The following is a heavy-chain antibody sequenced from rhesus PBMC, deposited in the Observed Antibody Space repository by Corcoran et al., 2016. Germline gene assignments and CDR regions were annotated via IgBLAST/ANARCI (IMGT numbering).Heavy chain of an antibody. CDR2: IYGSSGRT. Sequence: VQLQESGAGLVKPPETLSLTCAVSGGSISSNNWSWIRQPAGKGLEWIGYIYGSSGRTYHNPSLQSRVPISTDTSKNPFSLKLSSVTAADTAVYYCARLITVTIANAFDFWGQVLRVTVSS. V-gene: IGHV4-160*01. CDR1: GGSISSNN. D-gene: IGHD3-9*01. CDR3: ARLITVTIANAFDF. J-gene: IGHJ3*01.